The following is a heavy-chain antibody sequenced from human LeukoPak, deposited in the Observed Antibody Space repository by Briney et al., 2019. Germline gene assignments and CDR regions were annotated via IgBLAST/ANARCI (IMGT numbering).Heavy chain of an antibody. J-gene: IGHJ4*02. Sequence: SVKVSCKASGGTFSSYAISWVRQAPGQGLEWMGGIIPIFGTANYAQKFQGRVTITADESTSTAYMELSSLRSEDTAVYYSARAVGAAIYFDYWGQGTLVTVSS. CDR2: IIPIFGTA. CDR1: GGTFSSYA. CDR3: ARAVGAAIYFDY. V-gene: IGHV1-69*13. D-gene: IGHD1-26*01.